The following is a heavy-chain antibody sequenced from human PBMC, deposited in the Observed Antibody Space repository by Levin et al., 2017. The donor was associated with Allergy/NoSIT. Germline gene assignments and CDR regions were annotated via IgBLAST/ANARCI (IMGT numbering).Heavy chain of an antibody. J-gene: IGHJ4*02. CDR3: ARQKGYCSGGTCYFEY. V-gene: IGHV3-23*01. CDR1: GFTFSTYA. CDR2: LGTSGATP. D-gene: IGHD2-15*01. Sequence: GESLKISCIASGFTFSTYAISWVRQAPGKGLEWVSALGTSGATPYYADSVRGRFTISRDDSKSTLYVQMNNLRAEDTAVYYCARQKGYCSGGTCYFEYWGQGTLVTVSS.